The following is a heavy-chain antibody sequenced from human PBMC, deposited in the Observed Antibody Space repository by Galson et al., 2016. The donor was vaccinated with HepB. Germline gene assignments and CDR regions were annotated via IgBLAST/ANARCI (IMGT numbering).Heavy chain of an antibody. D-gene: IGHD5-24*01. V-gene: IGHV3-30*04. J-gene: IGHJ4*02. CDR2: ISSDGSNE. Sequence: SLRLSCAASGYIFGTYPMHWVRQAPGKGLEWVAVISSDGSNEWYADSVKGRFTISRDNSQNTLSLQMSSLRPEDTAAYYCAREAERWNYLDYWGQGALVTASS. CDR3: AREAERWNYLDY. CDR1: GYIFGTYP.